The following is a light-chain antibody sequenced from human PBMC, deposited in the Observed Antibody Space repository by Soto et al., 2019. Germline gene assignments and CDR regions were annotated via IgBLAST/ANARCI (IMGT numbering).Light chain of an antibody. V-gene: IGKV3-15*01. CDR3: QQYNIWPPYT. CDR1: QRISSN. Sequence: EIVMTQSPATLSVSPGERATLYCKASQRISSNLAWYQQKPGQPPRLLIYGASTRASGIPARFSGSGSGTEFTLTISGLQSEEFAIYYCQQYNIWPPYTFGQGTKLEIK. CDR2: GAS. J-gene: IGKJ2*01.